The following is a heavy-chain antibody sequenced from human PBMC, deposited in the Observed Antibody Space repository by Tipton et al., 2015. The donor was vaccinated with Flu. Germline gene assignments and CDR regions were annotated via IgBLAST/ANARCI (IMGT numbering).Heavy chain of an antibody. CDR3: ARTPCLNCGGGSRFDY. Sequence: TLSLTCTVSGGSISRDYWGWIRQPPGKGLEWIGSILYSGIPKYNPSLKSRVTMSVDTSKSHFSLILTSVTAADTAVYYCARTPCLNCGGGSRFDYWGHGTLVTVSS. CDR1: GGSISRDY. CDR2: ILYSGIP. V-gene: IGHV4-59*08. D-gene: IGHD2-15*01. J-gene: IGHJ4*01.